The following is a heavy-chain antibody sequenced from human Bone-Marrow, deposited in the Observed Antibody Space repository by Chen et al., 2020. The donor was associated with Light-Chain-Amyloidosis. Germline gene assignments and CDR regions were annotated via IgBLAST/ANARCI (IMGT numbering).Heavy chain of an antibody. CDR1: GYTFPNYW. Sequence: EVQLAQSGPEVKRPGESLKISGKGSGYTFPNYWIGWVRQMPGKGLEWVGVIYPDDSDARYSPSFEGQVTISADKSITTAYLQWRSLKASDTAMYYCARRRDGYNFDYWGQGTLVTVSS. D-gene: IGHD5-12*01. V-gene: IGHV5-51*01. CDR3: ARRRDGYNFDY. J-gene: IGHJ4*02. CDR2: IYPDDSDA.